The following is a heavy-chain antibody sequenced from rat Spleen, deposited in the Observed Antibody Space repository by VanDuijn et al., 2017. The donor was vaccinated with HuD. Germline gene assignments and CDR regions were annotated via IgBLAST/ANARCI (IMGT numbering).Heavy chain of an antibody. CDR2: ISTGGGNT. J-gene: IGHJ4*01. CDR3: ASLMYTPDYLGVMDA. CDR1: GFTFTNYD. V-gene: IGHV5-25*01. Sequence: EVQLVESGGGLVQPGRSLKLSCAASGFTFTNYDMAWVRQAPTKGLEWIASISTGGGNTYYRDSVKGRFTISRDNAKSTLYLQMDSLRSEATATYYCASLMYTPDYLGVMDAWGQGASVTVSS. D-gene: IGHD1-6*01.